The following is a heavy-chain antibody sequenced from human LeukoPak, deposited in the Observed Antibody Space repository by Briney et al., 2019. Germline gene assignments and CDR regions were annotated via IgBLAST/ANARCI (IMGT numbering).Heavy chain of an antibody. CDR1: GFIFSIYA. Sequence: GGSLRLSCAASGFIFSIYAMSWVRQAPGMGLEWVSAIGGSDGHTYYADSVKGRFTISRDNSKNSLYLQINSLRADDTAVYYCAKVQYSDKDMDFDSWGQGTLVTVSS. CDR3: AKVQYSDKDMDFDS. CDR2: IGGSDGHT. D-gene: IGHD1-26*01. V-gene: IGHV3-23*01. J-gene: IGHJ4*02.